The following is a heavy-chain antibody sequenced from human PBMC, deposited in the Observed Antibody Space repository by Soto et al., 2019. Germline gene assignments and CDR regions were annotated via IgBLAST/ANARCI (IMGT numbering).Heavy chain of an antibody. CDR3: ARPHPYSSSADYYCYYGMDV. D-gene: IGHD6-6*01. J-gene: IGHJ6*02. CDR2: IYYSGST. V-gene: IGHV4-39*01. Sequence: QLQLQESGPGLVKPSETLSLTCTVSGGSISSSSYYWGWIRQPPGKGLEWIGSIYYSGSTYYNPSLKGRVTISVDTSKNQFSLKLSSVTAADTAVYYCARPHPYSSSADYYCYYGMDVWGQGTTVTVSS. CDR1: GGSISSSSYY.